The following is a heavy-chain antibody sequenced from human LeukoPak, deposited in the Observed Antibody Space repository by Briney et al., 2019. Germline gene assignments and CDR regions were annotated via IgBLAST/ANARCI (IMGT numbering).Heavy chain of an antibody. D-gene: IGHD3-3*01. CDR1: GYTFTGYY. CDR3: ARPLRYYDFWSGYYH. Sequence: VASVKVSCKASGYTFTGYYMHWVRQAPGQGLEWMGWINPNSGGTNYAQKFQGRVTMTRDTSISTAYMELSRLRSDDTAVYYCARPLRYYDFWSGYYHWGQGTLATVSS. J-gene: IGHJ4*02. V-gene: IGHV1-2*02. CDR2: INPNSGGT.